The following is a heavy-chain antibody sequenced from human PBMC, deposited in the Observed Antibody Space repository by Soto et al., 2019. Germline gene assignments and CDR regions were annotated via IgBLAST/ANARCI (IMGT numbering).Heavy chain of an antibody. CDR1: GYTFTSYD. J-gene: IGHJ4*02. D-gene: IGHD3-16*01. CDR2: MNPNSGNT. CDR3: AREGDYYRGRHRPFDY. V-gene: IGHV1-8*01. Sequence: ASVQVSCKASGYTFTSYDINWVRQATGQGLEWMGWMNPNSGNTGYAQKFQGRVTMTRNTSISTAYMELSSLRSEDTAVYYCAREGDYYRGRHRPFDYWGQGTLVTVSS.